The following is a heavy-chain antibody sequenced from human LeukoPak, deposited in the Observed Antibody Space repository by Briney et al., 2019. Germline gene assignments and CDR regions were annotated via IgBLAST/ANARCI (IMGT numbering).Heavy chain of an antibody. V-gene: IGHV4-59*08. Sequence: SETLSLTCTVSGGSISSYYWSWIRQPPGKGLEWIGYIYYSGSTNYNPSLKSRVTISVDTSKNQFSLKLSSVTAADTAVYYVARSPQWLGPRYYGMDVWGQGTTVTVSS. D-gene: IGHD6-19*01. CDR1: GGSISSYY. CDR2: IYYSGST. CDR3: ARSPQWLGPRYYGMDV. J-gene: IGHJ6*02.